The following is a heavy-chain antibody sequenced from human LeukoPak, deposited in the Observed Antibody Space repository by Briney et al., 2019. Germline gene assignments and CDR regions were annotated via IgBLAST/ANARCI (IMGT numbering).Heavy chain of an antibody. D-gene: IGHD3-22*01. CDR2: ISGSGGST. V-gene: IGHV3-23*01. CDR1: GFTFSSYA. CDR3: AKDWAYYDSSGPYPRIDY. J-gene: IGHJ4*02. Sequence: GGSLRLSCAASGFTFSSYAMSWVRQAPGKGLEWVSAISGSGGSTYYADSVKGRFTISRDNSKNTLYLQMNSLRAEDTAAYYCAKDWAYYDSSGPYPRIDYWGQGTLVTVSS.